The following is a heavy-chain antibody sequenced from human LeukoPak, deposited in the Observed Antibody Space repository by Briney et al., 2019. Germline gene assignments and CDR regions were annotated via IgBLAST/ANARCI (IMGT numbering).Heavy chain of an antibody. J-gene: IGHJ5*02. D-gene: IGHD6-19*01. Sequence: GGSLRLSCAASGFTVSSNYMSWVRQAPGKGLEWVAMISHDGSEKYYVDSAKGRFTISRDNSKNTLYLQMNSLRGEDTAMYYCAKDLYSSGWYNYFDPWGQGTLVTVSS. V-gene: IGHV3-30*18. CDR1: GFTVSSNY. CDR3: AKDLYSSGWYNYFDP. CDR2: ISHDGSEK.